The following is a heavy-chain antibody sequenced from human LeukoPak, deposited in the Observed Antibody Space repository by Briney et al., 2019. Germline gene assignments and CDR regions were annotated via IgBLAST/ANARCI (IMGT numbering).Heavy chain of an antibody. V-gene: IGHV3-30*03. Sequence: GGSLRLSCAASGFIFSSHGMNWVRQAPGKGLEWVAVISYDGSNKYYADFVKGRFTISRDYSKNTLYLHMNSLRAEDTAVYYCARDQAGSGHYADYWGQGTLVTVSS. D-gene: IGHD3-10*01. CDR3: ARDQAGSGHYADY. CDR2: ISYDGSNK. CDR1: GFIFSSHG. J-gene: IGHJ4*02.